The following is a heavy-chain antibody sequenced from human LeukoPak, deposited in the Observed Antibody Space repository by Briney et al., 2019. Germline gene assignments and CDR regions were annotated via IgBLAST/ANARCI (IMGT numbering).Heavy chain of an antibody. CDR1: GFTFSDYY. CDR2: ISSSGSTI. Sequence: PGGSLRFSCAASGFTFSDYYMSWIRQAPGKGLEWVSYISSSGSTIYYADSVKGRFTISRDNAKNSLYLQMNSLRAEDTAVYYCARVWGSYYVGDHYFDYWGQGTLVTVSS. J-gene: IGHJ4*02. CDR3: ARVWGSYYVGDHYFDY. D-gene: IGHD1-26*01. V-gene: IGHV3-11*01.